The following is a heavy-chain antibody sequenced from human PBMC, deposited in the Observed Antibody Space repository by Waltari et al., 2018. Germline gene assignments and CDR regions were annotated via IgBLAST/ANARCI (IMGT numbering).Heavy chain of an antibody. V-gene: IGHV1-18*04. Sequence: QVQLLQSGGDVREPGASVKVSCQASGYILRDYAVSWVRQAPGQGLEWMGWSSHYKDKREDARECEGRVTMTLDTSTSTAYMELRRLTPDDTDVYYCARGPYDAQSYYPDGLDVWGQGTTVTVSS. J-gene: IGHJ6*02. D-gene: IGHD3-10*01. CDR2: SSHYKDKR. CDR3: ARGPYDAQSYYPDGLDV. CDR1: GYILRDYA.